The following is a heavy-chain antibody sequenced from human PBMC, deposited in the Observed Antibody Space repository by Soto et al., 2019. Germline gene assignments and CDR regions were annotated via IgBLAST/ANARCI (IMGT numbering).Heavy chain of an antibody. V-gene: IGHV4-39*01. CDR3: ARPHGGVYALKGNWFDP. CDR2: IYYSGST. J-gene: IGHJ5*02. Sequence: QLQLQESGPGLVKPSETLSLTGTVSGVSISSSSYYWGWSRQPPGKGLECMGSIYYSGSTYYNPSLKSRGTISEDTSKNQSSTTVSSVTAADTAVDYCARPHGGVYALKGNWFDPWVQGTLVTFSS. CDR1: GVSISSSSYY. D-gene: IGHD2-8*01.